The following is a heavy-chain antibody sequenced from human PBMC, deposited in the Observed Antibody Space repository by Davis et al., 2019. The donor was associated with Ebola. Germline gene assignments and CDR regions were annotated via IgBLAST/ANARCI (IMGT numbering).Heavy chain of an antibody. V-gene: IGHV1-18*01. J-gene: IGHJ4*02. CDR3: AKETQYSSFSFDY. CDR1: VYTLTSYV. CDR2: ISAYNGNT. Sequence: SVTVSLLASVYTLTSYVSSWVRQSSGQGLEWMGWISAYNGNTNYAQKLQGRVTMTTDTSTSTAYMELRSLRSDDTAVYYCAKETQYSSFSFDYWGQGTLVTVSS. D-gene: IGHD6-6*01.